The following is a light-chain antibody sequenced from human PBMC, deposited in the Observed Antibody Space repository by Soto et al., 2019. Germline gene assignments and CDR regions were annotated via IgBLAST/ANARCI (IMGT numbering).Light chain of an antibody. V-gene: IGLV1-51*01. CDR3: GTRDSKLSGDWV. J-gene: IGLJ3*02. CDR1: SSNIGGNS. Sequence: QSVMTQPPSVSAAPGQKVTISCSGSSSNIGGNSVSWYQQLPGTAPKLLIFDNDKRPSGIPDRFSGSKSGTSATLDISGLQTGDEAVYYCGTRDSKLSGDWVFGGGTKLTVL. CDR2: DND.